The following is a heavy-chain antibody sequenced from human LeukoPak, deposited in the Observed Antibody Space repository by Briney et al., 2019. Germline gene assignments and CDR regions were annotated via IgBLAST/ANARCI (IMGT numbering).Heavy chain of an antibody. CDR2: ISGSGGST. CDR1: GFTFSSYA. J-gene: IGHJ4*02. CDR3: AKGQLVRGEFDY. Sequence: GGSLRLSCAASGFTFSSYAMSWVRQAPGKGLEWVSAISGSGGSTYYADSVKGRFTISRDNSKNTLYLQTNSLRAEDTAVYYYAKGQLVRGEFDYWGQGTLVTVSS. V-gene: IGHV3-23*01. D-gene: IGHD6-6*01.